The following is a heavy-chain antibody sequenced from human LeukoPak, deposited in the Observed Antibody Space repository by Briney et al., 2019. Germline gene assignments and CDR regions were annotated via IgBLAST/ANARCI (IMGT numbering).Heavy chain of an antibody. CDR1: GFTFSNYW. Sequence: PGGSLRLSCAASGFTFSNYWMSWVRQAPGKGLEWVANIKQDGSEKYYVDSVKGRFTISRDNSKNSLYLQMNSLRAEDTAVYYCARDLIRGYMDVWGKGTTVTVSS. V-gene: IGHV3-7*01. J-gene: IGHJ6*03. CDR3: ARDLIRGYMDV. D-gene: IGHD3-16*01. CDR2: IKQDGSEK.